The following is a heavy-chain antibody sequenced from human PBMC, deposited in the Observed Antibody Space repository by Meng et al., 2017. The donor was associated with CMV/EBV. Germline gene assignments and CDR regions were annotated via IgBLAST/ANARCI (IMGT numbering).Heavy chain of an antibody. Sequence: QVQLVQAGAEVKKPGASVKVSCKASGYTFTGYYMHWVRQAPGQGLEWMGWINPNSGGTNYAQKFQGRVTMTRDTSISTAYMELSRLRSDDTAVYYCARDWAGVTTGGPRPYNWCDPRGHGTIVIVS. CDR1: GYTFTGYY. CDR2: INPNSGGT. J-gene: IGHJ5*02. V-gene: IGHV1-2*02. D-gene: IGHD4-11*01. CDR3: ARDWAGVTTGGPRPYNWCDP.